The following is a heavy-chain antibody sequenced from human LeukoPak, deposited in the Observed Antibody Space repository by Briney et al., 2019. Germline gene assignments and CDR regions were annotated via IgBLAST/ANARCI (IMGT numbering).Heavy chain of an antibody. CDR3: ARGDYYDRRFDN. CDR1: GFTFSASR. V-gene: IGHV3-7*02. Sequence: GGSLRLSCSASGFTFSASRMNWVRQAPGKGLEWVADIKQDGSEKYYVDSVKGRFTISRDNAKNSLYLHLNSLRAEDMAVYYCARGDYYDRRFDNWGQGTLVTVSS. J-gene: IGHJ4*02. CDR2: IKQDGSEK. D-gene: IGHD3-22*01.